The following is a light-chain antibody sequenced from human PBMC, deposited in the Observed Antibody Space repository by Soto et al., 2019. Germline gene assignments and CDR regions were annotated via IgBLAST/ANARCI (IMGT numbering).Light chain of an antibody. Sequence: QSVLTQPRSVSGSPGQSVTISCTGTSSDVGGYNYVSWYQQHPGKVPKLMIFDVTTRPSGVPDRFSGSKSGYTASLTISGLQAEDEADYYCCSYAGRYRWVFCGGTTVTVL. CDR1: SSDVGGYNY. CDR3: CSYAGRYRWV. V-gene: IGLV2-11*01. CDR2: DVT. J-gene: IGLJ3*02.